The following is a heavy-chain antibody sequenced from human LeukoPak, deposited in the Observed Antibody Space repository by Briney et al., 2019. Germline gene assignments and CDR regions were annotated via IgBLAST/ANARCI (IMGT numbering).Heavy chain of an antibody. D-gene: IGHD5-18*01. J-gene: IGHJ4*02. CDR3: AKDGTAMVTGDY. Sequence: GGSLRLSCAASGFTFSSYAMSWVRQAPGKGXXXVSAISGSGGSTYYADSVKGRFTISRDNSKNTLYLQMNSLRAEDTAVYYCAKDGTAMVTGDYWGQGTLVTVSS. CDR1: GFTFSSYA. V-gene: IGHV3-23*01. CDR2: ISGSGGST.